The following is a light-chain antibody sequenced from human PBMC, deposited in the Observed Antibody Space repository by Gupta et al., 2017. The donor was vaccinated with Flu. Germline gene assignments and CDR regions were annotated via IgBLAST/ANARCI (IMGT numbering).Light chain of an antibody. CDR3: QQSYSTPQVT. CDR2: AAS. CDR1: RSISNY. J-gene: IGKJ3*01. Sequence: DIQMTQSPSSLSASVGDRVTITCRASRSISNYLNWYQLKPGKAPSLLIYAASSLQSGVPSRFSGTGSGTDFTLTISSLQPEDFATYYCQQSYSTPQVTFGPGTKVDI. V-gene: IGKV1-39*01.